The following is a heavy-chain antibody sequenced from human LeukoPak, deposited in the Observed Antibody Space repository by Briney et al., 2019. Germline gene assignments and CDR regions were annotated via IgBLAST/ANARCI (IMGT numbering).Heavy chain of an antibody. CDR2: INHSGST. CDR3: ARGPWRSSGWRSFDY. Sequence: PSETLSLTCAVYGGSSSGYYWSWIRQPPGKGLEWIGEINHSGSTNYNPSLKSRVTISVDTSKNQFSLKLSSVTAADTAVYYCARGPWRSSGWRSFDYWGQGTLVTVSS. V-gene: IGHV4-34*01. CDR1: GGSSSGYY. D-gene: IGHD6-19*01. J-gene: IGHJ4*02.